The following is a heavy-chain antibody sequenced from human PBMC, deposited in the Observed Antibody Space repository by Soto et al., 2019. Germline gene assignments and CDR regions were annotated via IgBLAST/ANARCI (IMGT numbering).Heavy chain of an antibody. Sequence: PSETRSPPCTISGFSISSIKYYCTGLPPHPGKGLEWIRYIYDGGSTYYNPSLKSRVTISMDTSKNQFSLKLTSVTAADSAVYYCARDRYCSGSSCWPGDAFDIWGQGTMVTVSS. CDR1: GFSISSIKYY. CDR3: ARDRYCSGSSCWPGDAFDI. CDR2: IYDGGST. V-gene: IGHV4-31*03. D-gene: IGHD2-15*01. J-gene: IGHJ3*02.